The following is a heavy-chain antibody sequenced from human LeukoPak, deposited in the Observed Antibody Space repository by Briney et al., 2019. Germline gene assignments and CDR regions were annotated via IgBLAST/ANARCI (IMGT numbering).Heavy chain of an antibody. V-gene: IGHV3-30*04. J-gene: IGHJ6*03. D-gene: IGHD3-16*02. CDR1: GFTFSSYA. CDR3: ARFQSPKYDFVWGSYRPYYSYYMDV. CDR2: ISYDGSHK. Sequence: GGSLRLSCAASGFTFSSYAMHWVRQAPGKGLEWVALISYDGSHKYYADSVKGRFTISRDNSKNTLYLQMNSLRAEDTAVYYCARFQSPKYDFVWGSYRPYYSYYMDVWGKGTTVTISS.